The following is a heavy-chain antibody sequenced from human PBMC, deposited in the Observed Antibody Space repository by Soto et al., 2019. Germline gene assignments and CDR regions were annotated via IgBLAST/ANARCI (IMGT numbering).Heavy chain of an antibody. CDR3: ARDLGGWSTGWFDP. V-gene: IGHV1-18*01. Sequence: GTSVEVSWESCGLSISRYGISWLRQPPGQGLEWMGWISAHKGNVKYAQKLQGRVTLTTDTSTGTAYMDLRSLRSDDTAVYYCARDLGGWSTGWFDPWGQGTLVPVSS. J-gene: IGHJ5*02. CDR1: GLSISRYG. CDR2: ISAHKGNV. D-gene: IGHD6-19*01.